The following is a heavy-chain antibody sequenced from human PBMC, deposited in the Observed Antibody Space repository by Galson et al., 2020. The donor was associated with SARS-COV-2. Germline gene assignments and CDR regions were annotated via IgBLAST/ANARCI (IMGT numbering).Heavy chain of an antibody. D-gene: IGHD3-16*01. CDR1: GFTFSSYG. CDR2: IWYDGSNK. J-gene: IGHJ6*02. CDR3: ARDLAYYGMDV. V-gene: IGHV3-33*01. Sequence: GESLKISCAASGFTFSSYGMHWVRQAPGKGLEWVAVIWYDGSNKYYADSVKGRFTISRDNSKNTLYLQMNSLRAEDTAVYYCARDLAYYGMDVWGQGPRSPSP.